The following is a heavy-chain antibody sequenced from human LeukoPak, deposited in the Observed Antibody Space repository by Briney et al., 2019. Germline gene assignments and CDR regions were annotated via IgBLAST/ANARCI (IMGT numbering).Heavy chain of an antibody. J-gene: IGHJ4*02. CDR3: ARDKSGSYPDY. Sequence: GGSLRLSCAAFGFIFSNYPMNWVRQAPGKGLEWVSNVRPGDSARSYADSVKGRFTISRDNAKNSLYLQMNSLRAEDTAVYYCARDKSGSYPDYWGQGTLVTVSS. V-gene: IGHV3-48*04. D-gene: IGHD1-26*01. CDR1: GFIFSNYP. CDR2: VRPGDSAR.